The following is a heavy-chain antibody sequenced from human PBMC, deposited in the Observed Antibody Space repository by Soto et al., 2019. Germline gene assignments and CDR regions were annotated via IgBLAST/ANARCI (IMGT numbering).Heavy chain of an antibody. CDR3: AGDILGGAYDWWD. D-gene: IGHD3-3*01. Sequence: EMQLVESGGGLVQPGGSLRLSCEVSGFIVSNMFMTWVRQAPGKGLEWLSTISDGGHTYSADSVKGRFTIFRESSKNTPYLQTNSLCAEVTAMYHCAGDILGGAYDWWDGGQGT. CDR1: GFIVSNMF. V-gene: IGHV3-66*01. CDR2: ISDGGHT. J-gene: IGHJ4*02.